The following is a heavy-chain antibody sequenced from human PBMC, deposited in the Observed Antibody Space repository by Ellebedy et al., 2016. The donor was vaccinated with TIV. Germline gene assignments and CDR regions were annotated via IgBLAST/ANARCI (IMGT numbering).Heavy chain of an antibody. D-gene: IGHD1-1*01. Sequence: AASVKVSCKASGYSFVNYYIQWVRQAPGHGLAWVGIIDPSDGSTSYTQRFQGTITLTRDTSTTTVYMSLSSLRFDDTAMYYCALASFDYWGQGTQVTVSS. CDR2: IDPSDGST. CDR3: ALASFDY. CDR1: GYSFVNYY. V-gene: IGHV1-46*01. J-gene: IGHJ4*02.